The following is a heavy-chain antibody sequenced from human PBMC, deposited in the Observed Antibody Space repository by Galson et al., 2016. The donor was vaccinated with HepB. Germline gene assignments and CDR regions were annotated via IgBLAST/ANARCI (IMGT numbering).Heavy chain of an antibody. CDR1: GFPLKDAW. Sequence: SLRLSCAASGFPLKDAWMSRVRQAPGKGLEWIGLIRTKSEGGTTHYAASLKGRFTISRDDSENTLHLQMNSLQTEDTAVYYCTTLITIDVHADYWGQGTLVTVSS. J-gene: IGHJ4*02. D-gene: IGHD3-9*01. CDR2: IRTKSEGGTT. CDR3: TTLITIDVHADY. V-gene: IGHV3-15*01.